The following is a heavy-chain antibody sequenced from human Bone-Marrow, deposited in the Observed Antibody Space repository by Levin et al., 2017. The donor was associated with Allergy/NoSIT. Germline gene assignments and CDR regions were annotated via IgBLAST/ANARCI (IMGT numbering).Heavy chain of an antibody. V-gene: IGHV4-59*01. CDR3: ARFSEDIDYYYGMDV. Sequence: PSETLSLTCAVSGGSIRNYYWTWIRQPPGKGLEWVGYIYYSGTTNYNPSLESRLTISLDTSKNQFSLRLTSVTAADTAVYYCARFSEDIDYYYGMDVWGQGTTVTVSS. J-gene: IGHJ6*02. CDR2: IYYSGTT. CDR1: GGSIRNYY.